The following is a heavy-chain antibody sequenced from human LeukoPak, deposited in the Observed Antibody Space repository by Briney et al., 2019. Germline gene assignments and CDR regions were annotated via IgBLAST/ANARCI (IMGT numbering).Heavy chain of an antibody. V-gene: IGHV4-28*05. J-gene: IGHJ3*02. CDR2: IYYSGSI. CDR3: ARKATTGPTKAAFDI. D-gene: IGHD4-17*01. CDR1: GYSISSSNY. Sequence: SETLSLTCAVSGYSISSSNYWAWIRQPPGKGLEWIGHIYYSGSIYYNPSLKSRVTMSVDTSKNQFSLKLSSVTAVDTAAYYCARKATTGPTKAAFDIWGQGTMVTVSS.